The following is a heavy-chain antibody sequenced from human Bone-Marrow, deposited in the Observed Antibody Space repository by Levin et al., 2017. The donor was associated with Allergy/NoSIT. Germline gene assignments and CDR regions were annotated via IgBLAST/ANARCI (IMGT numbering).Heavy chain of an antibody. Sequence: LSLTCAASGFTFSSYWMSWVRQAPGKGLEWVANIKQDGSEKYYVDSVKGRFTISRDNAKNSLYLQMNSLRAEDTAVYYCARAGNCSGGSCYLYYFDYWGQGTLVTVSS. V-gene: IGHV3-7*01. CDR1: GFTFSSYW. CDR2: IKQDGSEK. CDR3: ARAGNCSGGSCYLYYFDY. J-gene: IGHJ4*02. D-gene: IGHD2-15*01.